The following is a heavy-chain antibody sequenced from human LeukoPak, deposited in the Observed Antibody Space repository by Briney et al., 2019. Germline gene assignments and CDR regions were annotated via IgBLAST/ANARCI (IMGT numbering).Heavy chain of an antibody. D-gene: IGHD3-22*01. CDR3: ALLPTDYYLDAFDI. J-gene: IGHJ3*02. CDR1: GFTFSSHG. CDR2: IRGDGVTT. V-gene: IGHV3-23*01. Sequence: GGSLRLSCAASGFTFSSHGMNWVRQAPGKGLEWVSGIRGDGVTTYYADSVKGRFTISRDNSKNTLYLQMNGLRAEDTAVYYCALLPTDYYLDAFDIWGQGTMVTVSS.